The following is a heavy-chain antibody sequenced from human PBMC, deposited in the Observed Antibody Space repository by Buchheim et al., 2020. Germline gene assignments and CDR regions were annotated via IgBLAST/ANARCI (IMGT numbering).Heavy chain of an antibody. V-gene: IGHV3-74*01. CDR3: AGGREVVTAIHTFDP. CDR2: INSDGSRT. J-gene: IGHJ5*02. Sequence: EVQLVESGGGLVQPGGSLRLSCAASGFTFSSYWMHWVRQAPGKGLVWVSRINSDGSRTRYADSVKGRFTISRDNAKNPLYLQMNSLRAEDTAVYYCAGGREVVTAIHTFDPWGQGTL. D-gene: IGHD2-21*02. CDR1: GFTFSSYW.